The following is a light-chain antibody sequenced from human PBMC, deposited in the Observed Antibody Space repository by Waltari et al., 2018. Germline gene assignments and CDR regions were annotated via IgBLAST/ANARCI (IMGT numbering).Light chain of an antibody. V-gene: IGKV3-15*01. J-gene: IGKJ1*01. CDR3: QQYDNWPPWT. CDR1: QRVSSN. Sequence: IVMTQSPATLSVSPGERATLSCRASQRVSSNLAWYQQKPGQAPRLLIYGASTRATGIPDRFSGSGSGTEFTLTISSLQSEDSAVYHCQQYDNWPPWTFGQGTKVEIK. CDR2: GAS.